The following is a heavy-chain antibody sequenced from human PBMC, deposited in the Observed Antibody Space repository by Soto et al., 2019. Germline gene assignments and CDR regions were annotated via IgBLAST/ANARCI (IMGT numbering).Heavy chain of an antibody. J-gene: IGHJ6*02. V-gene: IGHV1-2*04. CDR2: INPNSGGT. CDR1: GYTFTGYY. Sequence: APVKVSCKASGYTFTGYYMHWVRQAPGQGLEWMGWINPNSGGTNYAQKFQGWVTMTRDTSISTAYMELSRLRSDDTAVYYCARDHTNSYYYYGMDVWGQGTTVTVSS. D-gene: IGHD2-8*01. CDR3: ARDHTNSYYYYGMDV.